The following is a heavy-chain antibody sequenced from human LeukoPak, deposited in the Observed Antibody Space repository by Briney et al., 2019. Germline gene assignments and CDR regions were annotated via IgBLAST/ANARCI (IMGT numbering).Heavy chain of an antibody. Sequence: GGSLRLSCAASGFTFSSYAMSWVRQAPGKGLEWVSAISGSGGSTYYADSVKGRFTISRDNSKNTLSLQMNSLRAEDTAVYYCARVPYGDYFDYWGQGTLVTVSS. CDR2: ISGSGGST. CDR1: GFTFSSYA. V-gene: IGHV3-23*01. J-gene: IGHJ4*02. D-gene: IGHD4-17*01. CDR3: ARVPYGDYFDY.